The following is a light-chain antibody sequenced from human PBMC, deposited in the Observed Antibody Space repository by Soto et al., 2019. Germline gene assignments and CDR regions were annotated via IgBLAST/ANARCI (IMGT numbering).Light chain of an antibody. J-gene: IGKJ1*01. Sequence: EILMTQSPATLSLSPGERATLSCRASQSVSSSYLAWYQQKPGQAPRLLIYVASSRSTGIPDRFSGSGSGTDFTLTISRLEPEDFAVYYCQQYGSSPRTFGQGTNVDIK. CDR1: QSVSSSY. CDR3: QQYGSSPRT. CDR2: VAS. V-gene: IGKV3-20*01.